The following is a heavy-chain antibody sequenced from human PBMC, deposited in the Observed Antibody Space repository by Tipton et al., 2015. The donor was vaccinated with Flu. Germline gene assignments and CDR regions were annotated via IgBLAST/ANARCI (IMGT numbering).Heavy chain of an antibody. J-gene: IGHJ3*02. V-gene: IGHV3-74*01. CDR1: GFAFSGYW. CDR3: ARISRLYEDSASLGFDM. CDR2: INTDGSTT. D-gene: IGHD1-26*01. Sequence: GSLRLSCAASGFAFSGYWMHWVRQVPGKGLVWLSRINTDGSTTNYADSVEGRFTISRDNAKKTLYLDMNSLRAEDAAVYYCARISRLYEDSASLGFDMWGQGTVVTVSS.